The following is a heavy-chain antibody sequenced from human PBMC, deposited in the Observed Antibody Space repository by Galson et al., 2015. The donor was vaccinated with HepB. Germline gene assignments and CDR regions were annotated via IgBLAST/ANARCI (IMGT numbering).Heavy chain of an antibody. J-gene: IGHJ4*02. D-gene: IGHD6-13*01. Sequence: SETLSLTCAVYGGSFTEYFWSWIRQPPGKGLEWIGEINHSGNTNYNPSLKSRVTLSIDTSMNQFSLRLSSVTAADTAIYFCARGSFLSAACTVYGASDYDYWGQGTLVTVSS. CDR2: INHSGNT. CDR3: ARGSFLSAACTVYGASDYDY. CDR1: GGSFTEYF. V-gene: IGHV4-34*01.